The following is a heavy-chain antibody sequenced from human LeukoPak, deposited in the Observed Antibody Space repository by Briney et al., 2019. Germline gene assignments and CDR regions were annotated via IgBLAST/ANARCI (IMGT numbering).Heavy chain of an antibody. J-gene: IGHJ4*02. CDR2: VYYSAST. D-gene: IGHD7-27*01. V-gene: IGHV4-59*08. CDR3: AKYTGTYFDY. CDR1: GGSISRYY. Sequence: PSETLSLTCTVSGGSISRYYWSWIRQPPGKGLEWIGYVYYSASTNYNPSLKSRVTISVDTSKSQFSLKLSSVTAADTAVYYCAKYTGTYFDYWGQGTLVTVSS.